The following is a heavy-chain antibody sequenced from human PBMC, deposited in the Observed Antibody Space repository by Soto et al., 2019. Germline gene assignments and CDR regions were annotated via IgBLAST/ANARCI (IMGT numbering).Heavy chain of an antibody. CDR2: INGGGDST. J-gene: IGHJ4*02. V-gene: IGHV3-23*01. Sequence: GGSLRLSCAASGLTFSSYGMSWVRQTQGKGLEWVSGINGGGDSTSFAASVRGRFTTSRDNSKNTLFLQMNSRRAEDTAVYYCARGWTFDLWGQGTLVTVSS. D-gene: IGHD1-1*01. CDR1: GLTFSSYG. CDR3: ARGWTFDL.